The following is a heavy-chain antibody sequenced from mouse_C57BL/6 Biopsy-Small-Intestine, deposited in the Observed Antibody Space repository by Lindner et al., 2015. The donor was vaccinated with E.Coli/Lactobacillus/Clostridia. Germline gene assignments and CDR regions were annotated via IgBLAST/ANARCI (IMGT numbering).Heavy chain of an antibody. D-gene: IGHD2-3*01. V-gene: IGHV1-22*01. Sequence: VQLQESGPELVKPGASVKMSCKASGYTFTDYNMHWVKQSHGKSLEWIGYINPNNGGTSYNQKFKGKATLTADKSSSTAYMQFSSLTSEDSAIYYCARSIYEYFDYWGQGTTLIVSS. J-gene: IGHJ2*01. CDR3: ARSIYEYFDY. CDR1: GYTFTDYN. CDR2: INPNNGGT.